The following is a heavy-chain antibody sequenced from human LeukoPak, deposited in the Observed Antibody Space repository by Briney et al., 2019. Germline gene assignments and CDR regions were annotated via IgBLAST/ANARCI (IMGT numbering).Heavy chain of an antibody. D-gene: IGHD4-23*01. Sequence: GGSLRLSCAASGFTFSSYWMNWVRQAPGKGLVWVSRIASDGSSTTYADSVKGRFSISRGNAKNTLYLQMNSLRVEDTAVYCCARGRPHGNDYWGQGTLVTVSS. CDR1: GFTFSSYW. V-gene: IGHV3-74*01. CDR3: ARGRPHGNDY. J-gene: IGHJ4*02. CDR2: IASDGSST.